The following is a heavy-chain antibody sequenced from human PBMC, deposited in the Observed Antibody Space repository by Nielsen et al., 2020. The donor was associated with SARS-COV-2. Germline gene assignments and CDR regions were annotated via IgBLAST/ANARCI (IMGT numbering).Heavy chain of an antibody. CDR2: IYSDGST. Sequence: GGSLRLSCAASAFSVRNNYMTWVRQAPEKGLEWLSVIYSDGSTFYADSVKGRFTITRDISKNIVYLQMNSLRVEDTAVYFCTREGGVDARFPFDMWGLGTMVTVSP. CDR3: TREGGVDARFPFDM. J-gene: IGHJ3*02. CDR1: AFSVRNNY. D-gene: IGHD2-8*01. V-gene: IGHV3-53*01.